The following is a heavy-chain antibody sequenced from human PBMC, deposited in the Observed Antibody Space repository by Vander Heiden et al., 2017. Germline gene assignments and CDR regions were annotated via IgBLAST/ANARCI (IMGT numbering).Heavy chain of an antibody. V-gene: IGHV4-34*01. CDR2: INHVGST. CDR3: ARKTPGWYSSSWKSNWFDP. Sequence: QVQLQQWGAGLLKPSETMSLTCAVYGGSFSGCYWSWFRQPPGKGLEWIGEINHVGSTNYNPSLKSRVTISVDTSKNQFSLKLSSVTAADTAVYYCARKTPGWYSSSWKSNWFDPWGQGTLVTVSS. D-gene: IGHD6-13*01. J-gene: IGHJ5*02. CDR1: GGSFSGCY.